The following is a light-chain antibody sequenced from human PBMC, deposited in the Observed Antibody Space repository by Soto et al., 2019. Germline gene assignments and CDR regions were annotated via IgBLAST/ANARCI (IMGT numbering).Light chain of an antibody. CDR2: DAS. J-gene: IGKJ1*01. CDR1: HGISSY. V-gene: IGKV1-5*01. CDR3: QQYGNYPGT. Sequence: DIQMTQSPSTLSASVGDRVTVTCRASHGISSYLAWYQQKPGKPPRLLIYDASSMESGIPSRFSGSGSGTEFTLTISSLQPDDLAAYYCQQYGNYPGTFGQGTKVDIK.